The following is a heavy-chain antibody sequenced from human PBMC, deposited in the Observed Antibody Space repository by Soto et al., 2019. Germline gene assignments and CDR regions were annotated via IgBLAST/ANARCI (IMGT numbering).Heavy chain of an antibody. V-gene: IGHV3-23*01. J-gene: IGHJ4*02. CDR1: GFTFSHYD. CDR2: IGNTGSA. CDR3: AKGGSRGWYYFDL. Sequence: PGGSLRLSCVVSGFTFSHYDMSWVRQAPGKGLEWVAYIGNTGSAYYADSVKGRFTISRDNSKNTLYLQMDSLSPEDTAIYYCAKGGSRGWYYFDLWGQGTLVTVSS. D-gene: IGHD6-19*01.